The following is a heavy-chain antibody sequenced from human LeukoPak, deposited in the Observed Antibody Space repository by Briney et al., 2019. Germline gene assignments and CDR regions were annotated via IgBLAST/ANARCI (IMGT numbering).Heavy chain of an antibody. D-gene: IGHD4-17*01. CDR2: IKQDGSEK. V-gene: IGHV3-7*03. CDR3: ARGSDYGDYAEYFQH. CDR1: GFTFSSYW. J-gene: IGHJ1*01. Sequence: GGSLRLSCAASGFTFSSYWMSWVRQAPGKGLEWVANIKQDGSEKYYVDSVKGRFTISRDNAKNSLYLQMNSLRAEDTAVYYCARGSDYGDYAEYFQHWGQGTLVTVSS.